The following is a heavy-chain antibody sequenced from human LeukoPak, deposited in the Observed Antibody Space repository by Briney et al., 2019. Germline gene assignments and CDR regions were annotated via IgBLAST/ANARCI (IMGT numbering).Heavy chain of an antibody. J-gene: IGHJ4*01. CDR1: GGSISTAHW. V-gene: IGHV4-4*02. CDR3: ARAFHPPDFAFGRAPYYFDL. Sequence: SETLSLTCAVSGGSISTAHWWNWVRPSPGKGLEWIGEIYHRGNSNYNPSLKSRVSISVDTSKNQFSLKVTSLTAADTAVYYCARAFHPPDFAFGRAPYYFDLWGQGTLVTVSS. CDR2: IYHRGNS. D-gene: IGHD3-16*01.